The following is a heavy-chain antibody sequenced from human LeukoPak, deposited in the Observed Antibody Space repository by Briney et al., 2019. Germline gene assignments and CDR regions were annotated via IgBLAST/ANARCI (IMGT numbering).Heavy chain of an antibody. CDR1: GFSFSSYT. V-gene: IGHV3-48*01. D-gene: IGHD6-13*01. CDR2: ISSSGSTT. J-gene: IGHJ4*02. Sequence: GGSLRLSCTASGFSFSSYTMNWVRQASGKGLKWVSYISSSGSTTYYADSVKGRFTTSRDNAKNSLYLQMNSLRAEDTAVYYCARYTSQWAAADPYWGQGTLVTVSS. CDR3: ARYTSQWAAADPY.